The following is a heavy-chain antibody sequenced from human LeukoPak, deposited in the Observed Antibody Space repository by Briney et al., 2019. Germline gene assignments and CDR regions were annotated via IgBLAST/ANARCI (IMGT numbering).Heavy chain of an antibody. Sequence: GGSLRLSCAASGFTFSDYYMSWIRQAPGKGLEWVSYIRGSSSYTNYADSVKGRFTISRDKAKNSLYLQMNSLRAEDTVVYYCATNYDILTGSPKDDAFDIWGQGTMVTVSS. CDR3: ATNYDILTGSPKDDAFDI. CDR1: GFTFSDYY. CDR2: IRGSSSYT. J-gene: IGHJ3*02. V-gene: IGHV3-11*03. D-gene: IGHD3-9*01.